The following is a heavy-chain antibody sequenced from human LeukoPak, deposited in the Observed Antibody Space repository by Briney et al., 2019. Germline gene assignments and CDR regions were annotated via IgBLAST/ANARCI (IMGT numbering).Heavy chain of an antibody. Sequence: GGSLRLSCAASGFTFSSYAMNWVRQAPGKGLEWVSGISEGSGNTYYADSVKGRFTISRDNSKNTLYLQMNSLRAEDTAVYYCAKGLISGRLRFGVDVWGQGTTVTVSS. D-gene: IGHD6-25*01. CDR3: AKGLISGRLRFGVDV. CDR2: ISEGSGNT. CDR1: GFTFSSYA. V-gene: IGHV3-23*01. J-gene: IGHJ6*02.